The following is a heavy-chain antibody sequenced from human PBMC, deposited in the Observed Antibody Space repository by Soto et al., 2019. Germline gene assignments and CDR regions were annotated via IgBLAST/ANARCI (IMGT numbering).Heavy chain of an antibody. CDR1: GYSFTSYW. CDR2: IYPGDSDT. D-gene: IGHD3-9*01. J-gene: IGHJ6*02. V-gene: IGHV5-51*01. CDR3: ARLSGYDILTGSRAGGSSYGMDV. Sequence: GESLKISCKGSGYSFTSYWIGWVRQMPGKGLEWMGIIYPGDSDTRYSPSFQGQVTISADKSISTAYLQWSSLKASDTAMYYCARLSGYDILTGSRAGGSSYGMDVWGPGTTVTLSS.